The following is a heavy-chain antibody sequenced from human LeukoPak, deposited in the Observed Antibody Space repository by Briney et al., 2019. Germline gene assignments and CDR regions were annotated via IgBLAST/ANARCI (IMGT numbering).Heavy chain of an antibody. Sequence: SETLSLTCTVSSDSISSSSNYWAWVRQSPGKGLEWFGAIYYSGHTYYNPSLKSRITMSVDTSKNQFSLKMSYVTDADTAVYYCARHEEEDGYNAKTIDYWGQGTLVTVYS. V-gene: IGHV4-39*01. J-gene: IGHJ4*02. CDR2: IYYSGHT. CDR3: ARHEEEDGYNAKTIDY. D-gene: IGHD5-24*01. CDR1: SDSISSSSNY.